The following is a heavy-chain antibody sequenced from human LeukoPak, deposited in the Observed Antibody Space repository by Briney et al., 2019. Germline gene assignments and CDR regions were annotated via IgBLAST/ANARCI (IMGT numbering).Heavy chain of an antibody. CDR2: INHSGST. CDR1: GGSFSGYY. J-gene: IGHJ4*02. CDR3: ARSWGNGLIDY. D-gene: IGHD3-16*01. V-gene: IGHV4-34*01. Sequence: PSETLSLTCAVYGGSFSGYYWSWIRQPPGKGLEWNGEINHSGSTNYNPSLKSRVTISVDTSKNQFSLKLSSVTAADTAVYYCARSWGNGLIDYWGQGTLVTVSS.